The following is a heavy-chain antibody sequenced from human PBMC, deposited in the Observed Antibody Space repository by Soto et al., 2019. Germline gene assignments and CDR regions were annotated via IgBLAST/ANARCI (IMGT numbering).Heavy chain of an antibody. J-gene: IGHJ5*02. CDR1: GGSFSGYY. CDR3: ARESIAWGVEQLVRVDWFDP. D-gene: IGHD6-13*01. Sequence: QVQLQQWGAGLLKPSETLSVTCAVYGGSFSGYYWSWIRQPRGNGLEWIGEINHSGSTNYNPSLKSRVTISVDTSKNQFSLKLSSVTAADTAVYHCARESIAWGVEQLVRVDWFDPWGQGTLVTVSS. CDR2: INHSGST. V-gene: IGHV4-34*01.